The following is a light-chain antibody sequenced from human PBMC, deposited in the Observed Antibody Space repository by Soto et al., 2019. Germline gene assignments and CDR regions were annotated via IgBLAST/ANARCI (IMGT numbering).Light chain of an antibody. CDR3: HQYNNWPPWT. V-gene: IGKV3-15*01. J-gene: IGKJ1*01. CDR2: GAS. Sequence: EIVMTQSPATLSVSPGERATLSCRASQSVSSNLAWYQQKPGQTPRLLIYGASTRASGLPARFSGSGSGTEFTLTISSMQSEDFAVYYCHQYNNWPPWTFGQGTKMEIK. CDR1: QSVSSN.